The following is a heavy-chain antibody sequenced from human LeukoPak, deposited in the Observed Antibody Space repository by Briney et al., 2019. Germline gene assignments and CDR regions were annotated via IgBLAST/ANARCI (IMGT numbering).Heavy chain of an antibody. D-gene: IGHD2-2*01. Sequence: PGGSLRLSCAASGFTFSSYSMNWVRQAPGKGLEWVSYISSSSSTIYYADSVKGRFTISRDNAKNSLYLQMNGLRDEDTAVYYCARDGTSCYFSSCYYYYYMDVWGKGTTVTVSS. CDR3: ARDGTSCYFSSCYYYYYMDV. V-gene: IGHV3-48*02. CDR1: GFTFSSYS. J-gene: IGHJ6*03. CDR2: ISSSSSTI.